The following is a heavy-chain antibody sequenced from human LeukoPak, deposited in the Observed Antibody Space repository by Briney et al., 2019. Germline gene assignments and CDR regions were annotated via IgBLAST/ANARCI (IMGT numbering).Heavy chain of an antibody. D-gene: IGHD3-3*01. CDR1: GGTFSSYA. V-gene: IGHV1-69*13. Sequence: SVKVSCKASGGTFSSYAISWVRQAPGQGLEWMGGIIPIFGTANYAQKFQGRVTITADESTSTAYMELSSLRSEDTAVYYCARGSAGLRHRFFFGFDPWGQGTLVTVSS. CDR3: ARGSAGLRHRFFFGFDP. CDR2: IIPIFGTA. J-gene: IGHJ5*02.